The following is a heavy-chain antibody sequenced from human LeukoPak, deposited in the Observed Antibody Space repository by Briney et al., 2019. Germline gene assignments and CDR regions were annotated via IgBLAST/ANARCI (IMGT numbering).Heavy chain of an antibody. D-gene: IGHD3/OR15-3a*01. V-gene: IGHV3-23*01. CDR1: GFTFMNYA. CDR3: ASRTWTGAGYYAFDI. J-gene: IGHJ3*02. CDR2: GGSAGGT. Sequence: PGGSLRLSCAASGFTFMNYAVSWVRQAPGKGLEWVSAGGSAGGTYYADSVKGRFTISRDNSENTLSLQMNSLRVEDTAVYYCASRTWTGAGYYAFDIWGQGTMVTVSS.